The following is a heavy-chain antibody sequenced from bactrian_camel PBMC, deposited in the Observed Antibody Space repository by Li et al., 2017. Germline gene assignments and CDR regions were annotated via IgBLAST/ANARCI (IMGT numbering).Heavy chain of an antibody. CDR2: IGSDGGA. D-gene: IGHD2*01. Sequence: HVQLVESGGGSVQAGGSLRLACTTAGHPYTSYCTGWFRQIPGKEREGVAVIGSDGGAMYEDSVKGRFTISRDNAKNTLYLQLNSLKTDDTAMYYCLADDLCLEWAGLTYYPMDDPDYWGKGTQVTVS. CDR1: GHPYTSYC. V-gene: IGHV3S58*01. J-gene: IGHJ7*01.